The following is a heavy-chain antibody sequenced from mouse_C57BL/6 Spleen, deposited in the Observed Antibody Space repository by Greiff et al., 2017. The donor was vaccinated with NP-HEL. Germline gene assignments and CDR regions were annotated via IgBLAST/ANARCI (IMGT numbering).Heavy chain of an antibody. D-gene: IGHD1-1*01. CDR2: INPNNGGT. J-gene: IGHJ2*01. V-gene: IGHV1-22*01. CDR1: GYTFTDYN. Sequence: EVQLQESGPELVKPGASVKISCKASGYTFTDYNMHWVKQSHGKSLEWIGYINPNNGGTSYNQKFKGKATLTVNKSSSTAYMELRSLTSEDSAVYYCARTYGRASVDDWGQGTTLTVSS. CDR3: ARTYGRASVDD.